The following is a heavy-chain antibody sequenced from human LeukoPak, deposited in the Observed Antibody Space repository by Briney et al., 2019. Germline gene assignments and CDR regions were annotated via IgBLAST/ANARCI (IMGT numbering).Heavy chain of an antibody. Sequence: GGSLRLSCAASGFTFSSYGMHWVRQAPGKGLEWVAVIWYDGSNKYYADSVKGRFTISRDNSKNTLYLQMNSLRAEDTAVYYCARGNGANSGTFDYWGQGTLVTVSS. CDR2: IWYDGSNK. D-gene: IGHD4/OR15-4a*01. J-gene: IGHJ4*02. CDR1: GFTFSSYG. CDR3: ARGNGANSGTFDY. V-gene: IGHV3-33*08.